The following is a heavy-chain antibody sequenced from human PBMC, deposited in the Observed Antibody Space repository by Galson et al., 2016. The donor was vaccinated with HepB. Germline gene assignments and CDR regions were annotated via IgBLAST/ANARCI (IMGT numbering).Heavy chain of an antibody. V-gene: IGHV3-74*01. CDR1: GFTFTHHQ. CDR2: IEPDGSRP. CDR3: ARDLSGPDY. J-gene: IGHJ4*02. Sequence: SLRLSCAVSGFTFTHHQMHWVRQAPGKGLVWVSRIEPDGSRPIYADSVKGRFTISRDNAENKLYLQMNSLRADDTAVYYCARDLSGPDYWGQGTLATVSS.